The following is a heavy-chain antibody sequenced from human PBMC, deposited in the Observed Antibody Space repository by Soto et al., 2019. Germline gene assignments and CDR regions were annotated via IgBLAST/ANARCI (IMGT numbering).Heavy chain of an antibody. V-gene: IGHV4-59*01. CDR3: ARVSNFLGISY. CDR1: GGSISSYY. Sequence: PSETLSLTCTVSGGSISSYYWSWIWQPPGKGLEWIGYIYYSGSTNYNPSLKSRVTISVDTSKNQFSLKLSSVTAADTAVYYCARVSNFLGISYWGQGTLVTVSS. CDR2: IYYSGST. D-gene: IGHD7-27*01. J-gene: IGHJ4*02.